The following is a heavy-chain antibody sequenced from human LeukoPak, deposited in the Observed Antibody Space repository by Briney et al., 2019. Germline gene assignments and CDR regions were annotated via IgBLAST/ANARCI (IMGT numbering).Heavy chain of an antibody. Sequence: GGSLRLSCAASGFTFSDYYMSWIRQVPGKGLEWVSYIGRSGTTIHYADSVKGRFTISRDNSKNTLYLQMNSLRAEDTAVYYCARHYYGSGSYWGYFDYWGQGTLVTVSS. CDR1: GFTFSDYY. J-gene: IGHJ4*02. CDR3: ARHYYGSGSYWGYFDY. CDR2: IGRSGTTI. D-gene: IGHD3-10*01. V-gene: IGHV3-11*01.